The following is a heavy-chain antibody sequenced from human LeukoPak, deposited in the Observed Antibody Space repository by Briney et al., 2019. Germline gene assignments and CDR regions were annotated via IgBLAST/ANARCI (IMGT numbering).Heavy chain of an antibody. CDR2: ITASGTAM. Sequence: GSLRLSCAASGFTFSSYSMNWVRQAPGKGLEWVSHITASGTAMFYADSVKGRFTISRDNSKNTLYLQMNSLRAEDTAVYYCAKDHAYYDSSGYYDFDYWGQGTLVTVSS. D-gene: IGHD3-22*01. CDR1: GFTFSSYS. V-gene: IGHV3-48*01. CDR3: AKDHAYYDSSGYYDFDY. J-gene: IGHJ4*02.